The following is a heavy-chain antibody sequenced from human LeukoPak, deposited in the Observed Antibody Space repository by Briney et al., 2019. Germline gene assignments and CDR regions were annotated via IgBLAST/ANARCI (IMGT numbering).Heavy chain of an antibody. D-gene: IGHD3-3*01. J-gene: IGHJ4*02. CDR3: ARGSYDFWSGLDY. V-gene: IGHV4-59*01. CDR2: IYYSGST. CDR1: GDSISNYY. Sequence: SETLSLTCTVSGDSISNYYWSWIRQPPGKGLEWIGYIYYSGSTNYNPSLKSRVTIPVDTSKNQFSLRLSSVTAADTAVYYCARGSYDFWSGLDYWGQGTLVTVSS.